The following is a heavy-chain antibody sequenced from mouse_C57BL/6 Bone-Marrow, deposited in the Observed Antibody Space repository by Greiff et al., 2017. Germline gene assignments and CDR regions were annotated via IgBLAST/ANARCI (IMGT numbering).Heavy chain of an antibody. CDR1: GYTFTDYY. CDR2: INPYNGGT. D-gene: IGHD3-2*02. J-gene: IGHJ2*01. CDR3: ARGLRLPFAY. V-gene: IGHV1-19*01. Sequence: EVKLQESGPVLVKPGASVKMSCKASGYTFTDYYMNWVKQSHGKSLEWIGVINPYNGGTSYNQKFKGKATLTVDKSSSTAYMELNSLTSEDSAVYYCARGLRLPFAYWGQGTTLTVSS.